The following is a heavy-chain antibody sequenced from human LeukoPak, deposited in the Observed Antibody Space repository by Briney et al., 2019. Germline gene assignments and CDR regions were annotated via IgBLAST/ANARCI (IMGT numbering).Heavy chain of an antibody. Sequence: ASVKVSCKASGYTFTNYYVHWVRQAPGQGLEWMGLINPGGDNTNYAQNFQGRVTMTRDTSASTVYMELSSLRSEDTAIYYCARIRDGYNDAYDIWGQGTVVTVPS. CDR3: ARIRDGYNDAYDI. J-gene: IGHJ3*02. CDR1: GYTFTNYY. D-gene: IGHD5-24*01. V-gene: IGHV1-46*01. CDR2: INPGGDNT.